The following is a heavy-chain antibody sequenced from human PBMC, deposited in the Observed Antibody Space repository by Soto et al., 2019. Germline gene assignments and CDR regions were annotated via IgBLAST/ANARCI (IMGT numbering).Heavy chain of an antibody. D-gene: IGHD1-26*01. CDR1: GASISSGGYY. V-gene: IGHV4-31*03. J-gene: IGHJ4*02. CDR2: IDYSGST. Sequence: PSETLSLTCTVSGASISSGGYYWSWIRQHPGKGLEWIEFIDYSGSTYSNTTLKSRVTGSLDTSKNQFTLKVNSVTAADTAIYSCTRVIMWSYSGNYPPRYAFDYWGQGTLVTVSS. CDR3: TRVIMWSYSGNYPPRYAFDY.